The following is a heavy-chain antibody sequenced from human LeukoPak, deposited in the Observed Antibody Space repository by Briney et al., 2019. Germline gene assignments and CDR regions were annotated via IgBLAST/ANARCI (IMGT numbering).Heavy chain of an antibody. D-gene: IGHD5-24*01. CDR1: GGTFSSYA. J-gene: IGHJ4*02. CDR3: ARALEWLQKPYYFDY. CDR2: IIPIFGTA. V-gene: IGHV1-69*05. Sequence: SVKVSCKASGGTFSSYAISWVRQAPGQGLEWMGGIIPIFGTANYAQKFQGRVTITTDESTSTAYMELSSLRSEDTAVYYCARALEWLQKPYYFDYWGQGTLVTVSS.